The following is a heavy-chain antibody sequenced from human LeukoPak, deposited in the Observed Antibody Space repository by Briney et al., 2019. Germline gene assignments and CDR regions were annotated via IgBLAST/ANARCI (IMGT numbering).Heavy chain of an antibody. D-gene: IGHD3-10*01. CDR3: ARSFAYYGSGSYYRAFDI. J-gene: IGHJ3*02. V-gene: IGHV1-69*13. CDR1: GYTFTSYG. Sequence: GASVKVSCKASGYTFTSYGISWVRQAPGQGLEWMGGIIPIFGTANYAQKFQGRVTITADESTSTAYMELSSLRSEDTVVYYCARSFAYYGSGSYYRAFDIWAQGTMVTVSS. CDR2: IIPIFGTA.